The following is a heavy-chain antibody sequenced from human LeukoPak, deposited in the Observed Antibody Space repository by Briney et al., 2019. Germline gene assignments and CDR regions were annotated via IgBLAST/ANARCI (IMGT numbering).Heavy chain of an antibody. CDR3: ARDTLFDY. CDR1: GFTFSSYS. V-gene: IGHV3-48*04. Sequence: TGGSLRLSCAASGFTFSSYSMNWVRQAPGKGLEWVSYISSSSSTIYYADSVKGRFTISRDNAKNSLYLQMHSLRAEDTAVYYCARDTLFDYWGQGTLVTVSS. CDR2: ISSSSSTI. J-gene: IGHJ4*02.